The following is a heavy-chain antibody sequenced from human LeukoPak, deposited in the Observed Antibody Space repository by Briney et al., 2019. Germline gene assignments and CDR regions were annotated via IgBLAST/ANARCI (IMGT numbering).Heavy chain of an antibody. Sequence: SETLSLTCTVSGGSISSDYWSWIRQPAGKGLEWIGRIYTSGSTSYNPSLKSRVTMSIDTSKNQFSLNLTSVTVADTAVYYCARGADIVVVPAAPGVWYFDLWGRGTLVTVSS. CDR2: IYTSGST. D-gene: IGHD2-2*01. J-gene: IGHJ2*01. CDR1: GGSISSDY. CDR3: ARGADIVVVPAAPGVWYFDL. V-gene: IGHV4-4*07.